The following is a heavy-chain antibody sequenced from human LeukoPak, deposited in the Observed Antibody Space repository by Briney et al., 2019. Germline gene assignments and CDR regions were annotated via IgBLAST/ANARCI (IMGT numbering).Heavy chain of an antibody. J-gene: IGHJ4*02. CDR2: ISGSGGST. D-gene: IGHD3-22*01. CDR3: AKDAGEGGVVVVTLAY. Sequence: GASLRLSCAACGFTFCSYAMSWVRQAPGKGLEWVSAISGSGGSTYYADSVKGRFTISRDNSKNTLYLQMNSLRAEDTAVYYCAKDAGEGGVVVVTLAYWGQGTLVTVSS. CDR1: GFTFCSYA. V-gene: IGHV3-23*01.